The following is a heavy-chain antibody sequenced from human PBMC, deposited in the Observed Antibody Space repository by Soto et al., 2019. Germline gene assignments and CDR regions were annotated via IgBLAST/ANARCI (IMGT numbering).Heavy chain of an antibody. V-gene: IGHV3-30-3*01. CDR3: GREGGYCSGGSCYSGGFDY. Sequence: QVQLVESGGGVVQPGRSLRLSCAASGFTFSSYAMHWVRQAPGKGLEWVAVISYDGSNTYYADSVKGRFTISRDNSKNRLKLRMNSMRAEDAAVYYCGREGGYCSGGSCYSGGFDYWGQGALVTVSS. CDR2: ISYDGSNT. J-gene: IGHJ4*02. D-gene: IGHD2-15*01. CDR1: GFTFSSYA.